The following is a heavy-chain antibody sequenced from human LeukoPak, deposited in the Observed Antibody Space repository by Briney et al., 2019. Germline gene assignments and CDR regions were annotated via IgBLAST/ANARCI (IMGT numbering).Heavy chain of an antibody. J-gene: IGHJ6*03. CDR2: ISGSGGST. D-gene: IGHD2-15*01. Sequence: GGSLRLSCAASGFTSSSYAMSWVRQAPGKGLEWVSAISGSGGSTYYADSVKGRFTISRDNAKNSLYLQMNSLRAEDTALYYCARVRYCSGGSCYSGGSRVYYYYMDVWGKGTTVTVSS. V-gene: IGHV3-23*01. CDR1: GFTSSSYA. CDR3: ARVRYCSGGSCYSGGSRVYYYYMDV.